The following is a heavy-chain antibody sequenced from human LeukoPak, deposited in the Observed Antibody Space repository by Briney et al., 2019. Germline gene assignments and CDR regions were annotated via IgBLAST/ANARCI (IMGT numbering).Heavy chain of an antibody. D-gene: IGHD3-3*01. CDR2: INWNGGST. CDR3: ARWGSGYNLFDY. Sequence: SGGSLRLSCAPSGFIFEDYGMHWVRQAPGKGLEWVSGINWNGGSTGYADSVKGRFTISRDNAKNSLYLQMNSLRAEDTALYYCARWGSGYNLFDYWGQGILVTVSS. J-gene: IGHJ4*02. CDR1: GFIFEDYG. V-gene: IGHV3-20*04.